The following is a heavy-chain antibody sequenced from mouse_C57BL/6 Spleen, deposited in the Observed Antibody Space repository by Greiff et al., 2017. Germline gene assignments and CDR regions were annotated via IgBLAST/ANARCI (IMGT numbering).Heavy chain of an antibody. Sequence: DVMLVESGGGLVKPGGSLKLSCAASGFTFSDYGMHWVRQAPEKGLEWVAYISSGSSTIYYADTVKGRFTISRDNAKNTLFLHMTSLVSGDTAMYYCAIMRMDYWGQGTSVTVSS. CDR1: GFTFSDYG. CDR3: AIMRMDY. J-gene: IGHJ4*01. CDR2: ISSGSSTI. V-gene: IGHV5-17*01.